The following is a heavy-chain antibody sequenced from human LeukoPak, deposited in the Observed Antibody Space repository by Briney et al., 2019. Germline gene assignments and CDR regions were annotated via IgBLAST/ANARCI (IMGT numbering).Heavy chain of an antibody. D-gene: IGHD2-2*02. Sequence: SETLSLTCTVSGGSISSGGYYWSWIRQHPEKGLAWIGYIYYSGSAYYNPSLKSRVTISVDTSKNQFSLKLSSVTAADTAVYYCARGVPAAICDYWGQGTLVTVSS. CDR1: GGSISSGGYY. CDR3: ARGVPAAICDY. V-gene: IGHV4-31*03. CDR2: IYYSGSA. J-gene: IGHJ4*02.